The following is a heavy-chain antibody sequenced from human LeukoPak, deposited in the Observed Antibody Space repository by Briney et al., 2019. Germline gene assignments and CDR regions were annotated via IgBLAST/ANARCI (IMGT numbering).Heavy chain of an antibody. V-gene: IGHV3-30*02. CDR2: TRYDGSNK. J-gene: IGHJ4*02. D-gene: IGHD3-22*01. CDR1: GFTVSDSR. Sequence: GGSLRLSCAASGFTVSDSRMSWVRQAPGKGLEWVAFTRYDGSNKYYADSVKGRSTISRDNSKNTLYLQMNSLRAEDTAVYYCAKDQYYYDSSGYTDYWGQGTLVTVSS. CDR3: AKDQYYYDSSGYTDY.